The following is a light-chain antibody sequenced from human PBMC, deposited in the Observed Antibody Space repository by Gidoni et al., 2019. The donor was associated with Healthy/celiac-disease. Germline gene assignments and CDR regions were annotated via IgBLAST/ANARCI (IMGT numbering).Light chain of an antibody. V-gene: IGKV3-11*01. CDR3: QQRSNWPPG. CDR2: DAS. CDR1: QSVSSY. J-gene: IGKJ2*01. Sequence: EIVLTQSPATLSLSPGERATLSCRASQSVSSYLAWYQQKPGQAPRLLRYDASNRATGIPARFSGSGSGTDFTLTISSLEPEDFAVYYCQQRSNWPPGFXXXTKLEIK.